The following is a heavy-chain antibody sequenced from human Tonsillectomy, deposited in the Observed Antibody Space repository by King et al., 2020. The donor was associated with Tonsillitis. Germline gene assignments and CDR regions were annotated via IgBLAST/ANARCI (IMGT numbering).Heavy chain of an antibody. CDR3: ASTDYYFEY. CDR2: IDHSGST. J-gene: IGHJ4*02. CDR1: GGSFSSYS. V-gene: IGHV4-34*01. Sequence: VQLQQWGAGLLKPSETLSLTCAVYGGSFSSYSWSWIRQPPGKGLEWIGEIDHSGSTNYNPSLKSRVTISVDTSKNQFSLKLSSVTAAHTAVYYCASTDYYFEYWGQGILVTVSS.